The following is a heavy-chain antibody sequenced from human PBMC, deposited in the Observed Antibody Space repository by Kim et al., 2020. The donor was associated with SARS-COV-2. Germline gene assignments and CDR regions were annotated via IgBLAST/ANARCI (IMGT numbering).Heavy chain of an antibody. D-gene: IGHD3-10*01. J-gene: IGHJ4*02. V-gene: IGHV7-4-1*02. CDR1: GYTFTNYA. CDR3: ASGISMVQGGEFDY. Sequence: ASVKVSCKAAGYTFTNYAMNWVRRAPGQGLEWMGWIHTKTGIPTYAHGFTGRFVFSLDTSVSTAFLQISSLKAEDTAVYYCASGISMVQGGEFDYWGQGTLVTVSS. CDR2: IHTKTGIP.